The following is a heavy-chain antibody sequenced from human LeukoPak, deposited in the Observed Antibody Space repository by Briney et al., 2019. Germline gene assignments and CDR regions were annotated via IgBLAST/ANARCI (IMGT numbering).Heavy chain of an antibody. CDR2: ISGSGGST. D-gene: IGHD3-22*01. V-gene: IGHV3-23*01. CDR1: GFTFSSYA. J-gene: IGHJ6*04. Sequence: GGSLRLSCAASGFTFSSYAMSWVRQAPGKGLEWVSAISGSGGSTYYADSVKGRFTISRDNSKNTLYLQMNSLRAEDTAVYYCAKEKVIGSNDYYGMDVWGKGTTVTVSS. CDR3: AKEKVIGSNDYYGMDV.